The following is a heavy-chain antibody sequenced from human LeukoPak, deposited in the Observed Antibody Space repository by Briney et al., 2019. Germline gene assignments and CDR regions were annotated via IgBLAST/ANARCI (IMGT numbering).Heavy chain of an antibody. CDR1: GFTFNNYA. J-gene: IGHJ4*02. CDR2: ISNSGGST. V-gene: IGHV3-23*01. Sequence: GGSLRLSCAASGFTFNNYAMTWVRQAPGRGLEWASTISNSGGSTYYADSVKGRFTISRDNSKNTLYLQMNSLRAEDTAVYYCAKDRGTGVPAATFFDYWGQGTLVTVSS. D-gene: IGHD2-2*01. CDR3: AKDRGTGVPAATFFDY.